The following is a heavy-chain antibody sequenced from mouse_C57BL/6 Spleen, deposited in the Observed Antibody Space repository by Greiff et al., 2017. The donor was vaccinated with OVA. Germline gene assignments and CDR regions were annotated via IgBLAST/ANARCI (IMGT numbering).Heavy chain of an antibody. CDR3: TAAMDY. J-gene: IGHJ4*01. CDR1: GFTFSNYW. Sequence: EVMLVESGGGLVQPGGSMKLSCVASGFTFSNYWMNWVRQSPEKGLEWVAQIRLKSDNYATHYAESVKGRFTISRDESKSSVYLQMNNLRAEDTGIYYCTAAMDYWGQGTSVTVSS. CDR2: IRLKSDNYAT. V-gene: IGHV6-3*01.